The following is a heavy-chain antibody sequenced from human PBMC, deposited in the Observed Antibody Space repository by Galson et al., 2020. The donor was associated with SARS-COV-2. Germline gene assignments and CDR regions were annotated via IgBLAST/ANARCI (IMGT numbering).Heavy chain of an antibody. CDR2: IVPLFRTP. CDR3: ARGLYNSESPYVFDFYAMDV. Sequence: GASVKVSCTGSGDTFSVYAISWVRQAPGQGLEWMGGIVPLFRTPNYAQNFQGKVTISAGESTRTVYMELSNLRSEDTAIYYCARGLYNSESPYVFDFYAMDVWGQGTTVTVSS. D-gene: IGHD1-1*01. CDR1: GDTFSVYA. V-gene: IGHV1-69*13. J-gene: IGHJ6*02.